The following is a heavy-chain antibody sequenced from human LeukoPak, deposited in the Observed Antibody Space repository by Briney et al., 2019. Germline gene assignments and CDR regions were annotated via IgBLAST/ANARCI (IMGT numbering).Heavy chain of an antibody. CDR1: GGSISSSSYS. Sequence: SETLSLTCTVSGGSISSSSYSWGWIRQPPGKGLEWVGSIYYSGSTYYNPSLKSRVTISVDTSKNQFSLKLSSVTAADTAVYYCASPYSSIYGLGALRNYYYYGMDVWGQGTTVTVSS. CDR2: IYYSGST. CDR3: ASPYSSIYGLGALRNYYYYGMDV. D-gene: IGHD2-15*01. J-gene: IGHJ6*02. V-gene: IGHV4-39*01.